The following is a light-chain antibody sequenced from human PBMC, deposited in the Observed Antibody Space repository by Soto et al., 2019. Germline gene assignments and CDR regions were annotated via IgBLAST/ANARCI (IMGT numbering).Light chain of an antibody. CDR3: QQYGNSPRT. Sequence: EIVLTQSPGTLSLSPGERATLSCRASQSVSSSYLAWYQQKAGQAPRLLIYGASIRATGIPDRFSGSGSGTDFTLTISRLEPEDFEVYYCQQYGNSPRTFGQGTKMEIK. CDR1: QSVSSSY. V-gene: IGKV3-20*01. J-gene: IGKJ1*01. CDR2: GAS.